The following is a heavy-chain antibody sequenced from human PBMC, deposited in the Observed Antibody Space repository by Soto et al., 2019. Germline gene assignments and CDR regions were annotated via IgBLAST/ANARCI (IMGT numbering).Heavy chain of an antibody. J-gene: IGHJ6*02. V-gene: IGHV2-70*01. CDR2: IDWDDDK. CDR3: ARINRRAVATNYYYYGMDV. Sequence: SGPTLVKPTQTLTLTCTFSGFSLSTSGMCVSWIRQPPGKALEWLALIDWDDDKYYSTSLKTRLTISKDTSKNQVVLTMTNMDPVDTATYYCARINRRAVATNYYYYGMDVWGQGTTVTVSS. CDR1: GFSLSTSGMC. D-gene: IGHD6-19*01.